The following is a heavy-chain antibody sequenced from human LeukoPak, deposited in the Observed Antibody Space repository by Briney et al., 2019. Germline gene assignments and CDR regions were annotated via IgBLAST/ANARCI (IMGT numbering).Heavy chain of an antibody. J-gene: IGHJ4*02. V-gene: IGHV3-7*03. CDR1: GFTLSSYW. D-gene: IGHD5-18*01. CDR3: AKGDKPVIAMVKFDY. Sequence: GGSLRLSCAASGFTLSSYWMNWVRQAPGKGLEWVANIKQDGSEKYYVDSVKGRFTISRDNSKNTLYMQMNSLRAEDTAVYYCAKGDKPVIAMVKFDYWGQGTLVTVSS. CDR2: IKQDGSEK.